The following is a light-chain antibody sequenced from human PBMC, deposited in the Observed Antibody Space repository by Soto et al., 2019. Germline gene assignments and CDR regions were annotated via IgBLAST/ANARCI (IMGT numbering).Light chain of an antibody. CDR1: SSKIGAGYD. CDR3: QSYDSSLSGSDV. V-gene: IGLV1-40*01. J-gene: IGLJ1*01. CDR2: GNS. Sequence: QAVLTQPPSVSGAPGQRGPISCTGSSSKIGAGYDVHWYQQLPGTAPKLLIYGNSNRPSGVPDRFSGSKSGTSASLAITGLQAEDEADYYCQSYDSSLSGSDVFGTGTKLTVL.